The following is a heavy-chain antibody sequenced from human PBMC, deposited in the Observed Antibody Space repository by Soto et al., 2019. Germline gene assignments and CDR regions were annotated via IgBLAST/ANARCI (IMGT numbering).Heavy chain of an antibody. CDR1: GFSFSSYS. CDR3: ARGYTGYCSGGTCYWFDP. Sequence: GGSLRLSCAASGFSFSSYSMNWVRQAPGKGLEWVSSISSSASHINYADSVKGRFPISRDNAKKSLYLQMNSLRAEDTAVYYCARGYTGYCSGGTCYWFDPWGQGTLVTVSS. V-gene: IGHV3-21*01. D-gene: IGHD2-15*01. J-gene: IGHJ5*02. CDR2: ISSSASHI.